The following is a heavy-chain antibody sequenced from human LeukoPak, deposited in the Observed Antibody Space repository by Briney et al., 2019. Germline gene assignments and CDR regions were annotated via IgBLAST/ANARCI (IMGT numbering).Heavy chain of an antibody. CDR1: GGSINTYF. CDR3: ARGVTGGWYGDFQH. D-gene: IGHD6-19*01. V-gene: IGHV4-59*01. J-gene: IGHJ1*01. Sequence: SETLTLTCTVSGGSINTYFWSWIRQPPGKGLEWIGYIYYSGSTNYNPSLKSRVTISVDTSKNQFSLKLSSVTAADTAVYYCARGVTGGWYGDFQHWGQGTLVTVSS. CDR2: IYYSGST.